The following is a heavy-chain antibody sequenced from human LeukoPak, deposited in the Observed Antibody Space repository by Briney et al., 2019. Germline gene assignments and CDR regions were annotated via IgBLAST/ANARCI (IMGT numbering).Heavy chain of an antibody. CDR1: GSSFTNYW. CDR3: AVIYDSSGVPDAFDI. V-gene: IGHV5-51*01. CDR2: IYPGDSDT. D-gene: IGHD3-22*01. J-gene: IGHJ3*02. Sequence: GASLQISCQGSGSSFTNYWIGWVRQLPGKGLECMGIIYPGDSDTRYSPSFQGQVTISADPSISTAYLQWSSLKASDIAMYYCAVIYDSSGVPDAFDIWGQGTMVTVSS.